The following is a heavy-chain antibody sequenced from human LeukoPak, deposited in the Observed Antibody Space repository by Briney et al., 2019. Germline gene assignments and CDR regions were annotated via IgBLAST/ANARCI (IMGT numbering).Heavy chain of an antibody. V-gene: IGHV4-31*03. CDR3: AREGKDDILTGYYSTSYYYGMDV. CDR1: GGSISSGGYY. CDR2: IYYSGST. J-gene: IGHJ6*02. D-gene: IGHD3-9*01. Sequence: PSETLSLTCTVSGGSISSGGYYWSWIRQHPGKGLEWIGYIYYSGSTYYNPSLKSRVTISVDTSKNQFSLKLSSVTAADTAVYYCAREGKDDILTGYYSTSYYYGMDVWGQGTTVTVSS.